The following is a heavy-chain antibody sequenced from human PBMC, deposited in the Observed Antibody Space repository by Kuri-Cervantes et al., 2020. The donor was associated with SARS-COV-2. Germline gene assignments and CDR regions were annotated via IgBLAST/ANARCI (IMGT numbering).Heavy chain of an antibody. CDR2: IRYDGSNK. CDR1: GFTFSSYG. J-gene: IGHJ4*02. D-gene: IGHD5-24*01. Sequence: AGSLRLSCAASGFTFSSYGMHWDRQAPGKGLEWVAFIRYDGSNKYYADSVKGRFTLSRDNARNSLYLQMNSLRAEDTAVYYCARLIGDGYPRYSFDHWGQGTLVTVSS. CDR3: ARLIGDGYPRYSFDH. V-gene: IGHV3-30*02.